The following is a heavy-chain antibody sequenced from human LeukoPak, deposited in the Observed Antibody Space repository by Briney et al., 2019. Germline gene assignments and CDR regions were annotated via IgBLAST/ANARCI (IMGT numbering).Heavy chain of an antibody. J-gene: IGHJ5*02. D-gene: IGHD5-12*01. CDR3: ASIRVSGYDSVSNNWFDP. CDR1: GGTFSSYA. V-gene: IGHV1-69*05. Sequence: SVKVSCKASGGTFSSYAISWVRQAPGQGLEWMGGIIPIFGTANHAQKFQGRVTTTTDESTSTAYMELSSLRCEDTAVYYCASIRVSGYDSVSNNWFDPWGQGTLVTVSS. CDR2: IIPIFGTA.